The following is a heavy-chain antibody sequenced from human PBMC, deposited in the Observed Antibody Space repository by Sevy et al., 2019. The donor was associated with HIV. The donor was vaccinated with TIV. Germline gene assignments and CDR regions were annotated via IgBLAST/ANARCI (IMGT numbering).Heavy chain of an antibody. CDR2: ISYDGSNK. Sequence: GGSLRLSCAASGFTFSSYGMHWVRQAPGKGLEWVAVISYDGSNKYYADSVKGRFTISRDNSKNTLYLQMNSLRAEDTAVYYCAKDGRYCSSTSCYRIRYFDYGMDVWGQGTTVTVSS. V-gene: IGHV3-30*18. D-gene: IGHD2-2*01. CDR3: AKDGRYCSSTSCYRIRYFDYGMDV. J-gene: IGHJ6*02. CDR1: GFTFSSYG.